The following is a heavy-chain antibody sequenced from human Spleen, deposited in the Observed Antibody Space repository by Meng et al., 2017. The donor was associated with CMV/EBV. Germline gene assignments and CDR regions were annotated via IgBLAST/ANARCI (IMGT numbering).Heavy chain of an antibody. CDR2: INTGNGNP. Sequence: SCTASGYPFSSYAIPWVRQAPGQRLEWMGWINTGNGNPKYSQKFHGRVTITRDTSASTAYMELSSLRSEDTAVYYCARGVGTLIIDYWGQGTLVTVSS. D-gene: IGHD4-23*01. CDR3: ARGVGTLIIDY. J-gene: IGHJ4*02. V-gene: IGHV1-3*04. CDR1: GYPFSSYA.